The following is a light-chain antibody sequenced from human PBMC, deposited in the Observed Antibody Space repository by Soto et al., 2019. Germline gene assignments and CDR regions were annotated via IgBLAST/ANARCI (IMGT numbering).Light chain of an antibody. CDR2: DAS. CDR3: QQYSSYWT. Sequence: DIQLTHTPFTLSASEEDEVTITFRASQTISRWLAWYQQKPGRAPKLLIYDASTLESGVPSRFSGSGSETEFTLTISRLQPDDFATYYCQQYSSYWTFDQGTMV. J-gene: IGKJ1*01. CDR1: QTISRW. V-gene: IGKV1-5*01.